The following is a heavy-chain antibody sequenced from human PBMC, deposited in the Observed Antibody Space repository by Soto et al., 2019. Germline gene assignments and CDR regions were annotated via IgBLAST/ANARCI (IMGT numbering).Heavy chain of an antibody. CDR3: ARERDTTGTTLFDY. CDR2: IYYSGST. Sequence: SETLSLTCAVSGYSISSSNWWGWIRQPPGKGLEWIGYIYYSGSTYYNPSLKSRVTISVDTSKNQFSLKLSSVTAADTAVYYCARERDTTGTTLFDYWGQGTLVTVSS. J-gene: IGHJ4*02. CDR1: GYSISSSNW. D-gene: IGHD1-1*01. V-gene: IGHV4-28*03.